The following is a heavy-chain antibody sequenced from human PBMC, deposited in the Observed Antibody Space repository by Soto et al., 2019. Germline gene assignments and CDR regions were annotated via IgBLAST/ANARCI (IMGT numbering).Heavy chain of an antibody. J-gene: IGHJ6*02. D-gene: IGHD3-10*01. V-gene: IGHV4-59*01. CDR1: GGSISSYY. CDR2: IYYSGST. Sequence: PSETLSLTCTVSGGSISSYYWSWIRQPPGKGLEWIGHIYYSGSTNYNPSLKSRVTISVDTSKNQFSLKLSSVTAADTAVYYCARDRKYYGSGSYPRVYYYGMDVWGQGTTVTVSS. CDR3: ARDRKYYGSGSYPRVYYYGMDV.